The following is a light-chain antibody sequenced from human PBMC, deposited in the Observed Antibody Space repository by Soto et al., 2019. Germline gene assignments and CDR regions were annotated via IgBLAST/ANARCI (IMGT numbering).Light chain of an antibody. CDR3: CSYAGTYPLV. Sequence: QSALTQPRSVSGSPGHSVTISCTGTSSDFGGYNYVSWYQQHPGKAPKLMIFDVNKRPSGVPDRISGSKFGNTASLTISGLQTEDEADYYCCSYAGTYPLVFGSGTKLTVL. J-gene: IGLJ1*01. CDR2: DVN. V-gene: IGLV2-11*01. CDR1: SSDFGGYNY.